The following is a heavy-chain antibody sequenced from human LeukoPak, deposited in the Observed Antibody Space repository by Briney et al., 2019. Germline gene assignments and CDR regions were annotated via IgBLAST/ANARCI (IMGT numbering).Heavy chain of an antibody. Sequence: SETLSLTCTVSGGSTYSYYWSWIRQPPGKGLEGIGYIYNSGSTNYNPSLKSRVTMSVDTSKNQFSLKLSSVTAADTAVYYCVGEYFYDSSGYYGDAFYIWGHGTMVTVSS. CDR2: IYNSGST. V-gene: IGHV4-59*12. CDR1: GGSTYSYY. CDR3: VGEYFYDSSGYYGDAFYI. J-gene: IGHJ3*02. D-gene: IGHD3-22*01.